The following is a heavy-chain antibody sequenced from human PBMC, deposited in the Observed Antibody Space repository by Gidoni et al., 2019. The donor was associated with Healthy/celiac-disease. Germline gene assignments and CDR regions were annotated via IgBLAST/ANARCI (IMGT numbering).Heavy chain of an antibody. D-gene: IGHD6-19*01. CDR1: GDSVSSNSAA. CDR3: ARDPGIAVAGGRGNWFDP. V-gene: IGHV6-1*01. Sequence: QVQLQQSGPGLVKPSQTLSLTCAISGDSVSSNSAAWNWIRQSPSRGLEWLGRTYYRSKWYNDYAVSVKSRITINPDTSKNQFSLQLNSVTPEDTAVYYCARDPGIAVAGGRGNWFDPWGQGTLVTVSS. J-gene: IGHJ5*02. CDR2: TYYRSKWYN.